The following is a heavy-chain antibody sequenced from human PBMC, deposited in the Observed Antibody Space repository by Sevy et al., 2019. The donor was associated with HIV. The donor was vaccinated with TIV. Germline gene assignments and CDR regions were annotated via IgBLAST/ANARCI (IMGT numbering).Heavy chain of an antibody. V-gene: IGHV3-15*01. Sequence: GGSLRLSCAASGFIFSSAWMSWVRQAPGKGLEWVGRIKSKTDGGTTDYAATVRGRFTISRDDSKNTLYLQMNSLKTEDTAVYYCVTDEEWNGVGATSFDYWGQGTLVTVSS. D-gene: IGHD1-26*01. CDR2: IKSKTDGGTT. CDR1: GFIFSSAW. J-gene: IGHJ4*02. CDR3: VTDEEWNGVGATSFDY.